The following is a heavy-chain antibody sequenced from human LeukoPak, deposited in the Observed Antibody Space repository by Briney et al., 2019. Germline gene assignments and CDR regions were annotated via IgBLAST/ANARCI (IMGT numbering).Heavy chain of an antibody. V-gene: IGHV3-21*01. CDR3: ASSYSGYDLDY. CDR1: GFTFSSYS. CDR2: ISSSSSYI. J-gene: IGHJ4*02. Sequence: GGSLRLSCSASGFTFSSYSMNWVRQAPGKGLEWVSSISSSSSYIYYADSVKGRFTISRDNAKNSLYLQMNSLRAEDTAVYYCASSYSGYDLDYWGQGTLVTVSS. D-gene: IGHD5-12*01.